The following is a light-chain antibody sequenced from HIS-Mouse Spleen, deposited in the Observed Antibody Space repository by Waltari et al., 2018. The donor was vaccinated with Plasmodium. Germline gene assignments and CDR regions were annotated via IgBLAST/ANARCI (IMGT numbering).Light chain of an antibody. CDR3: YSTDSSGNHRV. J-gene: IGLJ3*02. CDR1: TWPKKS. V-gene: IGLV3-10*01. CDR2: EDS. Sequence: SYELTQPPSVSVSPGQPARITCSGDTWPKKSAYWYQQKSGQAPVLVIYEDSKRPSGIPERFSGSSSGTMATLTISGAQVEDEADYYCYSTDSSGNHRVFGGGTKLTVL.